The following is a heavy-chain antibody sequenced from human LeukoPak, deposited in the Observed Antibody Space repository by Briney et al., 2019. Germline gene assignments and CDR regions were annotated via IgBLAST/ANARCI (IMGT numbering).Heavy chain of an antibody. CDR2: INPNSGGT. J-gene: IGHJ6*03. D-gene: IGHD2-2*01. V-gene: IGHV1-2*02. Sequence: GASVKVSCKASGYTFTGYYMHWVRQAPGQGLEWMGWINPNSGGTNYAQKFQGRVTMTRDTSISTAYMELSRLRSDDTAVYYCARDPEPGYCSSTSCYEGGYYYYYMDVWGKGTTVTVSS. CDR1: GYTFTGYY. CDR3: ARDPEPGYCSSTSCYEGGYYYYYMDV.